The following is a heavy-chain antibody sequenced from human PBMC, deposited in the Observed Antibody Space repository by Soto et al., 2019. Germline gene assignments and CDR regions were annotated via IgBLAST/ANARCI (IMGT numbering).Heavy chain of an antibody. CDR2: TSYDENYK. V-gene: IGHV3-30*04. J-gene: IGHJ4*02. Sequence: QVQLVESGGGVAQPGRSLRLSCAASGFTFSGYAMHWVRQAPGKGLEWVAATSYDENYKYYADSVKGRFTISRDNSKNTLLLQMNSLRTEDTAVYYCARQGGSSGIWYFDYWGQGSLVTVSS. CDR1: GFTFSGYA. CDR3: ARQGGSSGIWYFDY. D-gene: IGHD6-6*01.